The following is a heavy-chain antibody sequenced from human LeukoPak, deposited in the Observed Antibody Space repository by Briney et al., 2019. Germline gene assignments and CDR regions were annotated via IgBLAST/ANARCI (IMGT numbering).Heavy chain of an antibody. CDR3: ARHVGATDSP. J-gene: IGHJ5*02. CDR1: GGSISSNCW. D-gene: IGHD1-26*01. Sequence: PSETLSLTCAVSGGSISSNCWWSWVRQPPGKGLEWIGEINHSGSTNYNPSLKSRVTISVDTSKNQFSLKLSSVTAADTAVYYCARHVGATDSPWGQGTLVTVSS. V-gene: IGHV4-4*02. CDR2: INHSGST.